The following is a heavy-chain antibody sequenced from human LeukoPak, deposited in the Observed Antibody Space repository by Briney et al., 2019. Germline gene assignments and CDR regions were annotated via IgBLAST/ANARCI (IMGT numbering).Heavy chain of an antibody. CDR2: IIPIFGTA. D-gene: IGHD5-24*01. V-gene: IGHV1-69*05. CDR3: AGSRDGYNLRGLYYFDY. CDR1: GGTFSSYA. J-gene: IGHJ4*02. Sequence: SVKVSCKASGGTFSSYAISWVRQAPGQGLEWMGGIIPIFGTANYAQKFQGRVTITTDESTSTAYMELSSLRSEDTAVYYCAGSRDGYNLRGLYYFDYWGQGTLVTVSS.